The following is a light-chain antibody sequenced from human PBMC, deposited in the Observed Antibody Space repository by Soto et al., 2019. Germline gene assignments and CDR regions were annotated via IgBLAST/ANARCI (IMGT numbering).Light chain of an antibody. CDR3: QQYDNWPPTWT. J-gene: IGKJ1*01. Sequence: EIVMTQSPAILSVSPGKRATLSCRASQSVSSNLAWYQQKPGQAPRLLIYGASTRATGIPARFSGSGSGTEFTLTISSLQSEDFAVYYCQQYDNWPPTWTFGQGTKVEIK. CDR2: GAS. CDR1: QSVSSN. V-gene: IGKV3-15*01.